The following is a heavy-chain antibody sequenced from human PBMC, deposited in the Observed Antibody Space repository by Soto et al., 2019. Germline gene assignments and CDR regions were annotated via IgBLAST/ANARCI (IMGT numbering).Heavy chain of an antibody. J-gene: IGHJ4*02. CDR1: GFTFSSYG. CDR3: ASMIRGVRYEY. D-gene: IGHD3-10*01. V-gene: IGHV3-33*01. Sequence: GGSLRLSCAASGFTFSSYGMHWVRQAPGKGLEWVAVIWSDGNNKYYADSVKGRFTISRDNSKKTLYLQMSSLRVEDTAVYARASMIRGVRYEYWGQGTLVTVSS. CDR2: IWSDGNNK.